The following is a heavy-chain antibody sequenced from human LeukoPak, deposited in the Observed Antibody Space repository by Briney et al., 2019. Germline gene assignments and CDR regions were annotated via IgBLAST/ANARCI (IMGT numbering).Heavy chain of an antibody. CDR3: ARGPYSSRRVYYYYMDV. CDR1: GYTFTGYY. CDR2: INPNSGGT. J-gene: IGHJ6*03. D-gene: IGHD6-19*01. V-gene: IGHV1-2*06. Sequence: ASVKVSCKASGYTFTGYYMRWVRQAPGQGLEWMGRINPNSGGTNYAQKFQGRVTMTRDTSISTAYMELSRLRSDDTAVYYCARGPYSSRRVYYYYMDVWGKGTTVTVSS.